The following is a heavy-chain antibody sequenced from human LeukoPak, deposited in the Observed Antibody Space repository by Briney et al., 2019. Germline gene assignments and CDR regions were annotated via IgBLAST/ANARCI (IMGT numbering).Heavy chain of an antibody. V-gene: IGHV3-53*01. CDR1: GFTVSSNY. J-gene: IGHJ3*02. Sequence: GGSLRLSCAASGFTVSSNYMSWVRQAPGKGLEWVSVIYSGGSTYYADSVKGRFTISRDNSKNTLYLQMNSLRAEDTAVYYCAKPARTDAFDIWGQGTMITVSS. CDR3: AKPARTDAFDI. D-gene: IGHD1-14*01. CDR2: IYSGGST.